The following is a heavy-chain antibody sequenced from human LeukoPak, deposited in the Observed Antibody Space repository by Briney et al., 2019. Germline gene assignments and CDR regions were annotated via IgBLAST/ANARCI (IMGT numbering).Heavy chain of an antibody. CDR2: INHSGST. J-gene: IGHJ4*02. D-gene: IGHD6-13*01. Sequence: SETLSLTCAVYGGTLSGYYWSWIRQPPGKGLEWIGEINHSGSTNYNPSLQSRATIPVDTSKNQFSLKLSSVTAADTAVYYCAGRDFPGYSSSWYYFDYWGQGTLVTVSS. CDR3: AGRDFPGYSSSWYYFDY. CDR1: GGTLSGYY. V-gene: IGHV4-34*08.